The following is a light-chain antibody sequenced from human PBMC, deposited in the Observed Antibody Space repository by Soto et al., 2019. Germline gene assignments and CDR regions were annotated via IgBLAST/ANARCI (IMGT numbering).Light chain of an antibody. CDR1: QSVSSSF. J-gene: IGKJ1*01. V-gene: IGKV3-20*01. CDR2: GAS. Sequence: EIVLTQSPGTLSLSPGERATLSCRASQSVSSSFLAWYQHKPGQAPRLIIYGASSRATGIPDRFSGSGTGADFTLTISQLEPEDFAVYYCQHYGSSLWGFGPGTKVEIK. CDR3: QHYGSSLWG.